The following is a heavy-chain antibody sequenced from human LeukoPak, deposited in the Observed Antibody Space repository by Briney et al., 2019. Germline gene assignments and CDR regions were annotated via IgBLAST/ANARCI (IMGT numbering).Heavy chain of an antibody. J-gene: IGHJ4*02. D-gene: IGHD1-26*01. CDR3: AKVYSGSYLGGY. CDR1: GFTFSIYA. V-gene: IGHV3-23*01. Sequence: GGSLRLSCAASGFTFSIYAMSWVRQAPGKGLEWVSGISGSGGSTYYADSVKGRFTISRDNSKNTLYLQMNSLRAEDTAVYYCAKVYSGSYLGGYWGQGTLVTVSS. CDR2: ISGSGGST.